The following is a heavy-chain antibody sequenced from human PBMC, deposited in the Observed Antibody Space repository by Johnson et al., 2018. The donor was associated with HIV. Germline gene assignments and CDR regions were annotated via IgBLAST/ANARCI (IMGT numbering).Heavy chain of an antibody. CDR1: GFTFSDYY. Sequence: QVQLVESGGGLVQPGGSLRLSCAASGFTFSDYYMNWIRQAPGKGLEWLSNISSGGSIGYADSVKGRFTISRDNAKDSLYLQMNSLRAEDTALYYCAKLRAVIITTDAFDIWGQGTMVTVSS. J-gene: IGHJ3*02. V-gene: IGHV3-11*01. CDR3: AKLRAVIITTDAFDI. CDR2: ISSGGSI. D-gene: IGHD3-22*01.